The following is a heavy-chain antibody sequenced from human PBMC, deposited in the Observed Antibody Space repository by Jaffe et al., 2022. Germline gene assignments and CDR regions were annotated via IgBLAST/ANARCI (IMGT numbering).Heavy chain of an antibody. V-gene: IGHV4-38-2*01. Sequence: QVQLQESGPGLVKPSETLSLTCAVSGSSISSGYYWGWIRQPPGKGLEWIGSIFLSGSTSYNPSLKSRVTISVDTSKNQFSLKLTSVTAADTAVYLCARVRGTYYFDYWGQGTPVTVSS. J-gene: IGHJ4*02. D-gene: IGHD3-16*01. CDR1: GSSISSGYY. CDR3: ARVRGTYYFDY. CDR2: IFLSGST.